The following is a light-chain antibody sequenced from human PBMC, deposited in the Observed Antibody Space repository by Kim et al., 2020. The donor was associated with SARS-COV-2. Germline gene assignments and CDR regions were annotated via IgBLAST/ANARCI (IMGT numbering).Light chain of an antibody. V-gene: IGLV1-40*01. CDR1: TSKIGAGYD. J-gene: IGLJ3*02. CDR3: QSYDSRLTAWV. Sequence: QRVTISCNGKTSKIGAGYDVHWYQQIPGTAPKLLIYGNSNRPSGVPDRFSGSKSGTSASLAITGLQAEDEADYYCQSYDSRLTAWVFGGGTQLTVL. CDR2: GNS.